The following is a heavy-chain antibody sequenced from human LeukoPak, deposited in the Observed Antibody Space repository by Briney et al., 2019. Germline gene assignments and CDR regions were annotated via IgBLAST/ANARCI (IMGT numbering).Heavy chain of an antibody. CDR3: ARDYGSGRDNWFDP. J-gene: IGHJ5*02. CDR1: GYTFTSYG. Sequence: ASVKVSCKASGYTFTSYGISWVRQAPGQGLEWVGWISAYNGHTNYAQRFEVRVTMTTGTSTSTAYMELRSLRSDDTAVYYCARDYGSGRDNWFDPWGQGTLVTVSS. CDR2: ISAYNGHT. D-gene: IGHD3-10*01. V-gene: IGHV1-18*01.